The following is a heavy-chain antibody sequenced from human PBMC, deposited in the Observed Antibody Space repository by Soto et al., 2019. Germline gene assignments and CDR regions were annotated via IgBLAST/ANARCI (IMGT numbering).Heavy chain of an antibody. CDR3: NIAAAGCDDNWFDP. J-gene: IGHJ5*02. CDR1: GGSISSSSYY. V-gene: IGHV4-39*01. CDR2: IYYSGST. Sequence: PSETLSLTCTVSGGSISSSSYYWGWIRQPPGKGLEWIGSIYYSGSTYYNPSLKSRVTISVDTSKNQFSLKLSSVTAADTAVYYCNIAAAGCDDNWFDPWGQGTLVTVSS. D-gene: IGHD6-13*01.